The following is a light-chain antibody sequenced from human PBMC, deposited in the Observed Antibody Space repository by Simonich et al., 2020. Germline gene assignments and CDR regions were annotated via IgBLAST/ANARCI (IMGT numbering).Light chain of an antibody. CDR1: KSVLYSSNNKKY. CDR2: WES. CDR3: QQYYSTPIT. Sequence: DIVMTQSPDSLAVSLGERATINCKSSKSVLYSSNNKKYLAWYQQKPGQPPKLLIYWESTRESGVPDRFSGSGSGTDFTLTISSLQAEDVAVYYCQQYYSTPITFGQGTRLEIK. V-gene: IGKV4-1*01. J-gene: IGKJ5*01.